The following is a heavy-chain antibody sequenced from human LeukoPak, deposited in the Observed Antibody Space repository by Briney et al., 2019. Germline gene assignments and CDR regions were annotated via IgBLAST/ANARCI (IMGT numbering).Heavy chain of an antibody. CDR2: ISYDGSNK. V-gene: IGHV3-30*04. Sequence: GGSLRLSCAASGFTFSSYAIHWVRQAPGKGLEWVAVISYDGSNKYYADSVKGRFTISRDNSKNTLYLQMNSLRAEDTAVYYCARGQYYYYGMDVWGQGTTVTVSS. CDR1: GFTFSSYA. J-gene: IGHJ6*02. CDR3: ARGQYYYYGMDV.